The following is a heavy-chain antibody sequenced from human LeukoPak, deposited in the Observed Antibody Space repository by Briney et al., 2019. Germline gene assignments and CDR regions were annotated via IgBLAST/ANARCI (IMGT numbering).Heavy chain of an antibody. V-gene: IGHV1-18*01. Sequence: ASVKVSCKASGYTFTSYGIIWVRQAPGQGLEWMGWISAYNGNTNYAQKLQGRVTMTTGTSTSTAYMELRSLRSDDTAVYYCARRVTAIGYYYYGMDVWGQGTTVTVSS. J-gene: IGHJ6*02. CDR2: ISAYNGNT. D-gene: IGHD2-21*02. CDR1: GYTFTSYG. CDR3: ARRVTAIGYYYYGMDV.